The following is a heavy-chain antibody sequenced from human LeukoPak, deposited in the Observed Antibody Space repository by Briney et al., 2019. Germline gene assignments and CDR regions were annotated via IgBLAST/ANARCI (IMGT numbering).Heavy chain of an antibody. J-gene: IGHJ3*02. V-gene: IGHV7-4-1*02. CDR2: INTNTGNP. D-gene: IGHD6-19*01. Sequence: GASVKVSCKASGYTFTSYAMNWVRQAPGQGLEWMGWINTNTGNPTYAQGFTGRFVFSLDTSVSTAYLQISSLKAEDTAVYYCARGPLYSSGWYATSGDAFDIWGQGTMVTVSS. CDR3: ARGPLYSSGWYATSGDAFDI. CDR1: GYTFTSYA.